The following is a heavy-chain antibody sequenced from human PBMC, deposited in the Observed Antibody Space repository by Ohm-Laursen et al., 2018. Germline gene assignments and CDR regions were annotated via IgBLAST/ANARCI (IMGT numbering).Heavy chain of an antibody. CDR1: GYIFTNYY. J-gene: IGHJ6*02. D-gene: IGHD3-10*01. CDR3: ARIYGSGTYAYYYYGMDV. Sequence: GSSVKVSCKASGYIFTNYYIHWVRQAPGQGLEWMGIINPSDGITNYAQKFQGRVTMTRDTSTSTVYMELNSLRSEDTALYYCARIYGSGTYAYYYYGMDVWGQGTTVTVSS. CDR2: INPSDGIT. V-gene: IGHV1-46*01.